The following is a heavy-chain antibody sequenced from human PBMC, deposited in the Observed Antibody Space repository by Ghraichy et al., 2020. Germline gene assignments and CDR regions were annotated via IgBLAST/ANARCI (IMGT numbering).Heavy chain of an antibody. CDR3: ASLDITGTYYYFDY. D-gene: IGHD1-7*01. CDR1: GGSISSSSYY. J-gene: IGHJ4*02. Sequence: SETLSLTCTVSGGSISSSSYYWGWIRQPPGKGLEWIGSIYYSGSTYYNPSLKSRVTISVDTSKNQFSLKLSSVTAADTAVYYCASLDITGTYYYFDYWGQGTLVTVSS. CDR2: IYYSGST. V-gene: IGHV4-39*07.